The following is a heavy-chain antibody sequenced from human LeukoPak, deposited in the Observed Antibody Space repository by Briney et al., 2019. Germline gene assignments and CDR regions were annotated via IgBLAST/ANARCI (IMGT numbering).Heavy chain of an antibody. CDR2: IRRSGSTI. V-gene: IGHV3-48*03. CDR1: GFTFSSYE. D-gene: IGHD1-26*01. CDR3: ARDSVGAAQDPRGGFDY. Sequence: GGSLRLSCAASGFTFSSYEMNWVRQARGKGLEWVSYIRRSGSTIYYADSVKGRFTISRDNAKNSLYLQMNSLRAEDTAVYYCARDSVGAAQDPRGGFDYWGQGTLVTVSS. J-gene: IGHJ4*02.